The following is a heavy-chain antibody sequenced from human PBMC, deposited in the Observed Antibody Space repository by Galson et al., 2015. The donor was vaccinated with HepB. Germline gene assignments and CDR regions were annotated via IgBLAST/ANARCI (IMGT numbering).Heavy chain of an antibody. CDR1: GFTFRTYA. CDR3: ARVFRFFDWSLRSDAFDV. Sequence: SLRLSCAASGFTFRTYAMSWVRQAPGKGLEWVSVVSGSGGDTKYADSVKGRSTVSRDNSKNTVYLQINSLRAEDTAVFYCARVFRFFDWSLRSDAFDVWGQGTMVTVSS. V-gene: IGHV3-23*01. J-gene: IGHJ3*01. D-gene: IGHD3-9*01. CDR2: VSGSGGDT.